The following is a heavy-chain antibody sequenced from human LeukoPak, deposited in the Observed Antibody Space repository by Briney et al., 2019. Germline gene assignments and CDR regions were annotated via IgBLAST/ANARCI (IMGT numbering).Heavy chain of an antibody. CDR1: GFTFSNAW. D-gene: IGHD5-18*01. Sequence: GGSLRLSCAASGFTFSNAWMSWVRQAPGKGREWVGRIKSKTDGGTTDYAAPVKGRFTISRDDSKNTLYLQMNSLKTADTAVYYCTTAGYSYGYSYFQHWGQGTLVTVSS. V-gene: IGHV3-15*01. J-gene: IGHJ1*01. CDR3: TTAGYSYGYSYFQH. CDR2: IKSKTDGGTT.